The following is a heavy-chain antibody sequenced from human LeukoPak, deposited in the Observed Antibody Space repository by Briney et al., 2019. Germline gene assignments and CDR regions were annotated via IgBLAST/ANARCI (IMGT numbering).Heavy chain of an antibody. J-gene: IGHJ4*02. CDR2: ISSSSSYI. V-gene: IGHV3-21*01. D-gene: IGHD4-11*01. CDR1: GFTFSSYS. CDR3: ARDRDDYPYY. Sequence: PGGSLRLSCAASGFTFSSYSMNWVRQAPGKGPEWVSSISSSSSYIYYAGSVKGRFTISRDNAKNSLYLQMNSLRAEDTAVYYCARDRDDYPYYWGQGTLVTVSS.